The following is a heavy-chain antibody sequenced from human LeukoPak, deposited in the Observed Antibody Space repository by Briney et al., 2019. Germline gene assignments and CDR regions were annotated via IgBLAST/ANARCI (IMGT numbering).Heavy chain of an antibody. CDR1: GDSVSSKSAA. Sequence: SQTLSLTCATSGDSVSSKSAAWNWIRQSPSRGLEWLGRTFYRSKWSSGYAESVKSRITINPDTSKNQFSLQLNSVTPEDTAVYYCARGKRRLTGNRYYFDYWGQGTLVTVSS. J-gene: IGHJ4*02. CDR3: ARGKRRLTGNRYYFDY. V-gene: IGHV6-1*01. D-gene: IGHD3-16*02. CDR2: TFYRSKWSS.